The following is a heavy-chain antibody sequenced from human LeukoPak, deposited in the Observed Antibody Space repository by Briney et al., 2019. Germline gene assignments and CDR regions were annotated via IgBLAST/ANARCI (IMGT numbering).Heavy chain of an antibody. Sequence: GGSLRLSCAASGFTFSSYAMSWVRQAPGKGLEWVSAISGSGGSTYYADSVKGRFTFSRDNSKNTLYLQMNSLRAEDTAVYYCAKDPYPLTTPGAFDIWGQGTMVTVSS. V-gene: IGHV3-23*01. CDR2: ISGSGGST. CDR3: AKDPYPLTTPGAFDI. J-gene: IGHJ3*02. CDR1: GFTFSSYA. D-gene: IGHD4-17*01.